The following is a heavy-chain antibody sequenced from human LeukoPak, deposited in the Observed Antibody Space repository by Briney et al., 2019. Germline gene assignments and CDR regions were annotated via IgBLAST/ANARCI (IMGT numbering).Heavy chain of an antibody. CDR3: AREYSSSSGKALDY. Sequence: SETLSLTWTGSSGSLGSYYCNWLRPPAGKGPGGVGPIYTSGSTNYSPSLTRRVTMSVDASKNQFSLKLNSVTAADTAFYYCAREYSSSSGKALDYWGQGTLVTVSS. D-gene: IGHD6-6*01. J-gene: IGHJ4*02. CDR2: IYTSGST. CDR1: SGSLGSYY. V-gene: IGHV4-4*07.